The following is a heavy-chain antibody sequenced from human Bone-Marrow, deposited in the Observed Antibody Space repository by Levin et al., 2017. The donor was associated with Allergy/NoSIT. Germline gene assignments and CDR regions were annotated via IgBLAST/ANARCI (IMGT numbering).Heavy chain of an antibody. D-gene: IGHD3-10*01. CDR1: RYSLTDYY. CDR3: ARDTSPTSRPYYFYGLDV. J-gene: IGHJ6*02. CDR2: INPKSGIT. Sequence: ASVKVSCRASRYSLTDYYLHWVRQAPGQGLEWMGWINPKSGITNHADNFQGRVAMTRDSSANTAYLEVTRVTSDDTAVYFCARDTSPTSRPYYFYGLDVWGQGTTVTVSS. V-gene: IGHV1-2*02.